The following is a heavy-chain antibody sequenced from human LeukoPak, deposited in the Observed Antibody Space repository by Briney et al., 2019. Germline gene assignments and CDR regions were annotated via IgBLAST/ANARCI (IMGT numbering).Heavy chain of an antibody. CDR1: GGSISGGSYY. V-gene: IGHV4-61*02. Sequence: SETLSLTCTVSGGSISGGSYYWSWVRQPAGKGLEWIGRIYTSGSTNYNPSLKSRVTISVDTSKNQFSLKLSSVTAADTAVYYCAREGNIVVVTARGNWFDPWGQGTLVTVSS. D-gene: IGHD2-21*02. J-gene: IGHJ5*02. CDR2: IYTSGST. CDR3: AREGNIVVVTARGNWFDP.